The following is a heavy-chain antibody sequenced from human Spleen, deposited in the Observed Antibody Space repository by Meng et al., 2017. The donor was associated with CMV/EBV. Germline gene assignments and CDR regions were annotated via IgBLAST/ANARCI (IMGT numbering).Heavy chain of an antibody. CDR3: ARDGSGNYYLDY. CDR2: ISSSSNYK. V-gene: IGHV3-21*01. CDR1: GFTFSSSS. J-gene: IGHJ4*02. D-gene: IGHD3-10*01. Sequence: GESLKISCAASGFTFSSSSMNWVRQAPGKGLEWVSSISSSSNYKYYADSVKGRFTISRDDARNSVFLQMNSLRAEDTAVYYCARDGSGNYYLDYWGQGTLVTVSS.